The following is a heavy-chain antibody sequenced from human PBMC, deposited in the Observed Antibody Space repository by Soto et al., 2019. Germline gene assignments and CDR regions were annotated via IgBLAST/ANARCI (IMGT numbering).Heavy chain of an antibody. CDR3: AHIVVAGLGYYFDY. V-gene: IGHV2-5*01. D-gene: IGHD6-19*01. CDR2: IYWYDDK. J-gene: IGHJ4*02. Sequence: QITLKESGPTLVKPTQTLTLTCTFSGFSLSSTRMAVGWIRQPPGKALEWLALIYWYDDKRYSPFLKSRLTITKGTSKNQVVLTMSNLDPVDTARYYCAHIVVAGLGYYFDYWGPGTLVTVSS. CDR1: GFSLSSTRMA.